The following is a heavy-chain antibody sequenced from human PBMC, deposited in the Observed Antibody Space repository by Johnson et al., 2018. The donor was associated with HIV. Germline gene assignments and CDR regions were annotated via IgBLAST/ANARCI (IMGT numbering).Heavy chain of an antibody. CDR3: ARIPGSGWEHDAFDI. J-gene: IGHJ3*02. V-gene: IGHV3-11*04. CDR1: GFTFTDYY. D-gene: IGHD6-19*01. CDR2: LSSSGSTI. Sequence: VQLVESGGGLVTPGGSLRLSCAASGFTFTDYYMSWIRQAPGKGLEWVSYLSSSGSTIFYADSVKGRFTISRDNAKNSLYLQLNSLRAEDTAVYYCARIPGSGWEHDAFDIWGQGTMVTVSS.